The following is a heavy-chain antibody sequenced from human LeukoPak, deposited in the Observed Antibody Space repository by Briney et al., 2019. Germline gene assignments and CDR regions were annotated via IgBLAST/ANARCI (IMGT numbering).Heavy chain of an antibody. J-gene: IGHJ4*02. CDR2: IYYSGST. Sequence: SETLSLTCTVSGGSISSSSYYWGWIRQPPGKGLEWIGSIYYSGSTYYNPSLKSRVTTSVDTSKNQFSLKLSSVTAADTAVYHCARVHSGGYSDYWGQGTLVTVSS. CDR1: GGSISSSSYY. V-gene: IGHV4-39*07. CDR3: ARVHSGGYSDY. D-gene: IGHD1-14*01.